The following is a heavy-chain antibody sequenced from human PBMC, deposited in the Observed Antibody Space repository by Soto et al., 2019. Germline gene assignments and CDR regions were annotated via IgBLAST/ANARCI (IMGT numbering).Heavy chain of an antibody. CDR3: AREHLNGTVLFDY. D-gene: IGHD1-20*01. CDR2: VNHSGST. V-gene: IGHV4-34*01. Sequence: PSETLSLTCAVYGGSFSGYYWSWIRQPPGKGLEWIGEVNHSGSTNYNPSLKSRVTISVDTSKNQFSLKLSSVTAADTAVYYCAREHLNGTVLFDYWGQGTLVTVSS. CDR1: GGSFSGYY. J-gene: IGHJ4*02.